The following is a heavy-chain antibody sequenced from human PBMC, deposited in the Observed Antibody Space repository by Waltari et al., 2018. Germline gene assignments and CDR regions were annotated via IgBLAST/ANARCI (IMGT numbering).Heavy chain of an antibody. CDR3: ATYIGASVGTAAFDV. CDR2: VSYSGTT. Sequence: QLQLQESGPRLVRPSETLSLICRVSGVSITSNRHYWAWIRQSPGQGPAWIGTVSYSGTTYISPSLKSRVSVSRDTSKNQVSLILGSVTAADMAVYYCATYIGASVGTAAFDVWGQGTMVTVSS. J-gene: IGHJ3*01. V-gene: IGHV4-39*01. CDR1: GVSITSNRHY. D-gene: IGHD5-12*01.